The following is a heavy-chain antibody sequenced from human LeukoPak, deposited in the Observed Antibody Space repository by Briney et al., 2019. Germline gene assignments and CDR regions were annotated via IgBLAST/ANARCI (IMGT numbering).Heavy chain of an antibody. D-gene: IGHD2-2*01. V-gene: IGHV1-18*01. CDR3: AREGDFCTSTSCYSWFDP. J-gene: IGHJ5*02. CDR1: GYTFTSYG. CDR2: ISAPNGNT. Sequence: GASVKVSCKASGYTFTSYGISWVRQAPGQGLEWMGWISAPNGNTNYAQKFQGRVTMTTDTSTSTAYMELRSLRSDDTAVYYCAREGDFCTSTSCYSWFDPWGQGTLVTVSS.